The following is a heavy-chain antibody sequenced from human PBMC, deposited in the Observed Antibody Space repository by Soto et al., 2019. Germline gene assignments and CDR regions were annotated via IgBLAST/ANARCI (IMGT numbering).Heavy chain of an antibody. J-gene: IGHJ4*02. CDR1: GYTFTSYD. CDR3: ARTLYGYNVYY. CDR2: MNPNSGNT. V-gene: IGHV1-8*01. D-gene: IGHD5-12*01. Sequence: QVQLVQSGAEVKKPGASVKVSCKASGYTFTSYDINWVRQATGQGLAWMGWMNPNSGNTGYAQKFQGRVTMTRNTPTVRANMELSSMRSRDTAVYYRARTLYGYNVYYWGQGNLVSVSS.